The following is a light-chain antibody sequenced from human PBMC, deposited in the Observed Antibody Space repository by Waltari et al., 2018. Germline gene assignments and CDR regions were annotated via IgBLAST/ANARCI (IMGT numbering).Light chain of an antibody. V-gene: IGKV3-20*01. CDR2: DAS. Sequence: ELVLTQSPGTLYLSPGDRATLSCRASQSVSRTLAWYQQKPGQAPRLLIYDASSRATGIPDRFSGSGSGTDFSLTISRLEPEDFAVYYCQKYGTLPATFGQGTKVEIK. J-gene: IGKJ1*01. CDR3: QKYGTLPAT. CDR1: QSVSRT.